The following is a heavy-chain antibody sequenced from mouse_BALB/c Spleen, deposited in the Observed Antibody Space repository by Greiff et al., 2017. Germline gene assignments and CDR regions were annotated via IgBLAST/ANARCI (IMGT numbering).Heavy chain of an antibody. CDR1: GYAFSSYW. CDR2: IYPGDGDT. CDR3: AREDYDWYYYAMDY. V-gene: IGHV1-80*01. D-gene: IGHD2-4*01. Sequence: QVQLQQSGAELVRPGSSVKISCKASGYAFSSYWMNWVKQRPGQGLEWIGQIYPGDGDTNYNGKFKGKATLTADKSSSTAYMQLSSLTSEDSAVYFCAREDYDWYYYAMDYWGQGTSVTVSS. J-gene: IGHJ4*01.